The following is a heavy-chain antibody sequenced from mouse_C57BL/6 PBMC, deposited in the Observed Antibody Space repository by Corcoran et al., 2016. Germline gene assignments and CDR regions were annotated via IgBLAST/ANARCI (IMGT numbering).Heavy chain of an antibody. CDR2: INTYSGVP. V-gene: IGHV9-3*01. D-gene: IGHD2-4*01. Sequence: QIQLVQSGPELKKPGETVKISCKASGYTFTTYGMSWVKQAPGKGLKWMGWINTYSGVPTYADDFKGRFAFSLETSASTAYLQINNLKNEDTATYFCAYYDYDAWVAYWGQGTLVTVSA. J-gene: IGHJ3*01. CDR1: GYTFTTYG. CDR3: AYYDYDAWVAY.